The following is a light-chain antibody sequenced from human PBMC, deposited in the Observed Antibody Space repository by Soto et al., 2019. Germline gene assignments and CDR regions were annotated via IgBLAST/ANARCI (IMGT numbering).Light chain of an antibody. Sequence: IVMTHSPATRSVSPGERAKIYCTAGQTIYSNVAWYQQRPGQAPRLLIYRASTRATGVPARFSGSGSGTEFTLTISGLKSEDFALSYCQQYQNLWTFGQGTKVDIK. CDR2: RAS. J-gene: IGKJ1*01. CDR1: QTIYSN. V-gene: IGKV3-15*01. CDR3: QQYQNLWT.